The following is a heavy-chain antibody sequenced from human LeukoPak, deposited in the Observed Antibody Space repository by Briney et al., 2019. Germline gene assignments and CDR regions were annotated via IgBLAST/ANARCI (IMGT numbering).Heavy chain of an antibody. CDR2: IYYSGST. Sequence: PSETLSLTCTASGGSISSYYWSWIRQPPGKGLEWIGYIYYSGSTNYNPSLKSRVTISVDTSKNQFSLKLSSVTAADTAVYYCAKWVGKRCFDPGVLGTLVTVSS. J-gene: IGHJ5*02. D-gene: IGHD1-26*01. CDR3: AKWVGKRCFDP. CDR1: GGSISSYY. V-gene: IGHV4-59*01.